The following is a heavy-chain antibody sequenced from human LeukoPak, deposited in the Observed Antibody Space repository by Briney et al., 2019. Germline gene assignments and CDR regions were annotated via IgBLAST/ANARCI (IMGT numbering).Heavy chain of an antibody. V-gene: IGHV3-23*01. J-gene: IGHJ5*02. Sequence: GGSLRLSCVTSGFTFSSYAMSWVRQAPGKGLEWVSGISGSGGTTDYADSVKGRFIISRDNSRKTLYLQMNSLRAEDTAIYFCAREPSAPNRFQGSWGQGTLVTGSS. CDR3: AREPSAPNRFQGS. CDR1: GFTFSSYA. CDR2: ISGSGGTT.